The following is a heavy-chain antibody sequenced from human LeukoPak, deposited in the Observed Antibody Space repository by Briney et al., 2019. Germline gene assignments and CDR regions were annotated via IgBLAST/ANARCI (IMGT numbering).Heavy chain of an antibody. CDR2: IYYSGGT. CDR1: GGSISGYY. V-gene: IGHV4-59*08. J-gene: IGHJ4*02. Sequence: KPSETLSLTCTVSGGSISGYYWTWIRQPPGKGLEWIAYIYYSGGTNYNPSLKSRVTISVDTSKNQFSLKLTSVTAADTAVYYCASLDVVNYHFDYWGQGTQVTVSS. CDR3: ASLDVVNYHFDY. D-gene: IGHD5-24*01.